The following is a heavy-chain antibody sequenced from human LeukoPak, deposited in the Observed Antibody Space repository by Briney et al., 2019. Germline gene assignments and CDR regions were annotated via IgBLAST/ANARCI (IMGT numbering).Heavy chain of an antibody. J-gene: IGHJ4*02. CDR3: ASYSSSSIAEY. D-gene: IGHD6-6*01. CDR1: GXTFSSYG. Sequence: PGGSLRPSCAASGXTFSSYGMHWVRQAPGKGLEWVAVIWYDGSNAYYADSVKGRFTISRDNSKNTVYLQMNSLRAEDTAVYYCASYSSSSIAEYWGQGTLVTVSS. V-gene: IGHV3-33*01. CDR2: IWYDGSNA.